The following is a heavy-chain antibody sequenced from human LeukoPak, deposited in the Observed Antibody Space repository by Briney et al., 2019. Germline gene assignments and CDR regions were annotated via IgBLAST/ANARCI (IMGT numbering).Heavy chain of an antibody. J-gene: IGHJ4*02. D-gene: IGHD3-16*01. CDR2: ISYDGSNK. CDR3: ARAKGGHSY. V-gene: IGHV3-30*03. CDR1: GFTFSNYG. Sequence: GGSVRLSCVVSGFTFSNYGIHWVRQAPGKGPEWVAVISYDGSNKYYADSVKGRFTISRDNSKNTLYLQMNGLRAEDTAVYYCARAKGGHSYWGQGTLVTVSS.